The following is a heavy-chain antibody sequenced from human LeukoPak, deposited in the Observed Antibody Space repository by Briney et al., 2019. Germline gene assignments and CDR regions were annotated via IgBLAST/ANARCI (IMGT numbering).Heavy chain of an antibody. CDR3: ARDGTPYSRDY. CDR1: RFTFSSYW. V-gene: IGHV3-7*01. Sequence: GGSLRLSCAASRFTFSSYWMSWVRQAPGKGLEWVANIKKDGSEKYYADSVKGRFTISRDNAKNSLYLQMNSLRAEDTAVYYCARDGTPYSRDYWGQGTLVTVSS. J-gene: IGHJ4*02. CDR2: IKKDGSEK. D-gene: IGHD4-11*01.